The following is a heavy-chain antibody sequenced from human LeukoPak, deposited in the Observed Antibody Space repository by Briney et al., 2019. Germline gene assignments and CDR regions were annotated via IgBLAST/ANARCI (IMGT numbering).Heavy chain of an antibody. V-gene: IGHV4-38-2*01. CDR2: IYHSGST. Sequence: SETLSLTCAVSGYSISSGYYWGWIRQPPGKGLEWIGSIYHSGSTYYNPSLKSRVTISVDTSKNQFSLKLRSVTAADTAVYYCARQTGYCSSTSCYTKNDAFDIWGQGTMVTVSS. D-gene: IGHD2-2*02. CDR1: GYSISSGYY. CDR3: ARQTGYCSSTSCYTKNDAFDI. J-gene: IGHJ3*02.